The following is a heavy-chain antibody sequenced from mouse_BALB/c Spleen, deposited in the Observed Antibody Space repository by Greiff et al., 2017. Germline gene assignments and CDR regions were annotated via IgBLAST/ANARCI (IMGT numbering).Heavy chain of an antibody. Sequence: EVQVVESGGGLVKPGGSLKLSCAASGFTFSDYYMYWVRQTPEKRLEWVATISDGGSYTYYPDSVKGRFTISRDNAKNNLYLQMGSLKSEDTAMYYCARGRTTAGYFGVWGAGTTVTVSS. V-gene: IGHV5-4*02. CDR3: ARGRTTAGYFGV. CDR1: GFTFSDYY. D-gene: IGHD1-2*01. CDR2: ISDGGSYT. J-gene: IGHJ1*01.